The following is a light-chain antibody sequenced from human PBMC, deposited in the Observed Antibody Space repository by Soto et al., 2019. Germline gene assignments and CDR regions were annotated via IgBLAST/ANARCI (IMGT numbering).Light chain of an antibody. CDR1: HSVFYSSNNQHY. Sequence: IVLSHSPDSLDVSLGERATINFKCIHSVFYSSNNQHYVAWYQKTTGQPPQLRSYWASTRESGVTDRFSGSGSGTDCTLTISSLQAEDVAVYYCQQYHSTPRTFGQGTKV. CDR2: WAS. J-gene: IGKJ1*01. CDR3: QQYHSTPRT. V-gene: IGKV4-1*01.